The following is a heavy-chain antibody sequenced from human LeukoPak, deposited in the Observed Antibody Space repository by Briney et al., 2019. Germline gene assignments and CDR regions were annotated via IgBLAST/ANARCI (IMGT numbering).Heavy chain of an antibody. Sequence: GGSLRLSCAASGFTFTNYAMTWVRQAPGKGLECVSAISGSGGSTYYADSVKGRFTISRDNSKNTLYLQMNSLRAEDTAVYYCAKDDYDFYYYMDVWGKGTTVTVSS. CDR2: ISGSGGST. D-gene: IGHD3-3*01. V-gene: IGHV3-23*01. J-gene: IGHJ6*03. CDR1: GFTFTNYA. CDR3: AKDDYDFYYYMDV.